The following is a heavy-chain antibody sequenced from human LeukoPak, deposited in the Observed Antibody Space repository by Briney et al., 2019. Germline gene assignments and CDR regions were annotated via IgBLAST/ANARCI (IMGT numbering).Heavy chain of an antibody. CDR1: QFTFNLYA. CDR2: MSFDGSDI. V-gene: IGHV3-30*01. J-gene: IGHJ6*03. CDR3: ARGGTYYYQSCYMDV. Sequence: GGSLRLSCAASQFTFNLYAMNWVRQAPGKGLDWVAVMSFDGSDIYYADSVKGRFTISRDHSNNTLFLQMNSLNAEDTAVYYCARGGTYYYQSCYMDVWGKGTTVTVSS. D-gene: IGHD3-16*01.